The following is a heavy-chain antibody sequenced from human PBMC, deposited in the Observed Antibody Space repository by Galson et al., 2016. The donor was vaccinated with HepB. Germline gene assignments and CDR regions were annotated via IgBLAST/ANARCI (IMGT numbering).Heavy chain of an antibody. Sequence: SVKVSCKASGYTFTSFYMHWVRQAPGQGLEWMGLINPSGGSTAYAQKFQDRLIISTDASTSTVYMELSSLTSEDTALYFCARDDSGLTMITSFWGQGTLVTVSS. CDR2: INPSGGST. J-gene: IGHJ4*02. CDR1: GYTFTSFY. V-gene: IGHV1-46*01. D-gene: IGHD3-22*01. CDR3: ARDDSGLTMITSF.